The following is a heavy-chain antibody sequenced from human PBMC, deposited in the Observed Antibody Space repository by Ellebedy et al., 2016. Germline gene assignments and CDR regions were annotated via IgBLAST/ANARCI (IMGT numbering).Heavy chain of an antibody. V-gene: IGHV4-31*03. CDR1: GGSISSGGYY. Sequence: SETLSLXCTVSGGSISSGGYYWTWIRQHPGKGLEWIGSISKRGSTNYNPSLKSRLSISIDTSKNQFSLKLTSVAAADTAVYYCAREWELLPYYVFNMWGRGTMVIVSS. J-gene: IGHJ3*02. CDR3: AREWELLPYYVFNM. CDR2: ISKRGST. D-gene: IGHD1-26*01.